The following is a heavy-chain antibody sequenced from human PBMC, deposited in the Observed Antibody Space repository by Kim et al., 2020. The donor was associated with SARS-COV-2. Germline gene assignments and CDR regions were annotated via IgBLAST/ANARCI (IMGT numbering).Heavy chain of an antibody. CDR1: GGTFSSYA. Sequence: VKVSCKASGGTFSSYAISWVRQAPGQGLEWMGGIIPIFDAPNYAQKFQGRVTITADESTSTAYMELSSLKSEDTAVYYCARRAVGGATNFDYWGQGTL. CDR2: IIPIFDAP. V-gene: IGHV1-69*13. J-gene: IGHJ4*02. D-gene: IGHD1-26*01. CDR3: ARRAVGGATNFDY.